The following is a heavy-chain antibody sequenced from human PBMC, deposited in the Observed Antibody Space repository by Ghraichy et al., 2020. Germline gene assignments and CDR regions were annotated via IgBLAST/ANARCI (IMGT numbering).Heavy chain of an antibody. J-gene: IGHJ4*02. D-gene: IGHD3-16*01. CDR2: ISYDASNK. CDR1: GFTFSSYA. V-gene: IGHV3-30*04. CDR3: ASQGRYTYGVFHY. Sequence: GSLRLSCAASGFTFSSYAMHWVRQAPGKGLEWVAVISYDASNKYHIDSVKGRFTIFRDNSKNTVYLQMNSLRPEDTAVYYCASQGRYTYGVFHYWGQGSLVTVSS.